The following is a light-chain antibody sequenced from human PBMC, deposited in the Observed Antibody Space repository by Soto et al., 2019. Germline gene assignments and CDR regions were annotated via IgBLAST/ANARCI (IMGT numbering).Light chain of an antibody. V-gene: IGLV2-14*01. CDR3: VSYTASASYV. CDR2: DVN. J-gene: IGLJ1*01. CDR1: SRDVGGYIY. Sequence: QSVLTQPASVSGSPGQSITISCTGTSRDVGGYIYVSWYQQHPGKAPKLMVFDVNNRPSGVSNRFSGSKSGNTASLTISHLQAEDDADYYCVSYTASASYVFGTGTKLTVL.